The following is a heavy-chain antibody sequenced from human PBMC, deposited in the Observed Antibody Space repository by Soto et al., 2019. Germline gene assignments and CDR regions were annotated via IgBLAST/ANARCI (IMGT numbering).Heavy chain of an antibody. CDR3: ARVGSAPYYYDGVDV. J-gene: IGHJ6*01. V-gene: IGHV1-18*01. CDR1: GYIFTNYD. D-gene: IGHD3-10*01. Sequence: QVQLVQSETEVKKPGASVKVSCKASGYIFTNYDITWVRQAPGQGLEWMGWVSGYNGNTKYAQKFQDRVTMTTDTSTSTVYMELRSLRSDDTAVYYGARVGSAPYYYDGVDVW. CDR2: VSGYNGNT.